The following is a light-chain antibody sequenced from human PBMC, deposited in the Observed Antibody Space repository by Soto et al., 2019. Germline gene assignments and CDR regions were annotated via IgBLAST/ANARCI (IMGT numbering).Light chain of an antibody. J-gene: IGLJ1*01. CDR3: ISYTGSSTSYV. Sequence: QSALTQPASVSGSPGQSITISCTGTSSDVGAYNHVAWYQQHPGKAPKFMIYEVSNRPSGVSNRFSGSKSGNTASLTISGLQAEDEADYYCISYTGSSTSYVFGTGTKVTV. CDR2: EVS. V-gene: IGLV2-14*01. CDR1: SSDVGAYNH.